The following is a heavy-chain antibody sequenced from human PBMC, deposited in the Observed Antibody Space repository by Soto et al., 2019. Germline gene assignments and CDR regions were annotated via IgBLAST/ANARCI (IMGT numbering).Heavy chain of an antibody. CDR3: AKGRGGSGSLTPRFDF. CDR1: GFTFNNYA. V-gene: IGHV3-23*01. D-gene: IGHD3-10*01. J-gene: IGHJ4*02. CDR2: ISGGGDTT. Sequence: EVQLLESGGGLVQPGGSLRLSFAASGFTFNNYAMTWVRQAPGKGLEWVSAISGGGDTTSYADSVKGRFTASRDGSKNTPYPQMTSLRAEDTALYYCAKGRGGSGSLTPRFDFWGQGTLVTVSS.